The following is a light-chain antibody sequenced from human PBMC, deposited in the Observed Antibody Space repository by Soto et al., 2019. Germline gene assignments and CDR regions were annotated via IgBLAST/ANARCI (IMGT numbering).Light chain of an antibody. CDR3: SSYTSSSTYGV. V-gene: IGLV2-14*01. CDR1: SSDVGGYNY. J-gene: IGLJ2*01. CDR2: DVS. Sequence: QSALTQPASVSGSPGQSITLSCTGTSSDVGGYNYVSWYQQHPGKAPKLMIYDVSNRPSGVSNRFSGSKSGNTASLTISGLQAEDEADYYCSSYTSSSTYGVFGGGTKVTVL.